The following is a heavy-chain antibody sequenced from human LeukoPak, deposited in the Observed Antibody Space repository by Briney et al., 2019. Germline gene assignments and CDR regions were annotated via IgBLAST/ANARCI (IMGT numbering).Heavy chain of an antibody. CDR1: GYTFTSYY. D-gene: IGHD4-17*01. CDR3: ARDLRDGDYDYYGMDV. J-gene: IGHJ6*02. V-gene: IGHV1-46*01. Sequence: ASVKVSCKASGYTFTSYYMHWVRQAPEQGLEWMGIINPSGGSTSYAQKLQGRVTMTRDTSTSTVYMELSSLRSEDTAVYYCARDLRDGDYDYYGMDVWGQGTTVTVSS. CDR2: INPSGGST.